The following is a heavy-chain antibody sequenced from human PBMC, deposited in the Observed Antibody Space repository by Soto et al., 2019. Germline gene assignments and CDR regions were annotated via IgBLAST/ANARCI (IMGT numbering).Heavy chain of an antibody. V-gene: IGHV1-3*01. CDR2: IHAGNGNT. D-gene: IGHD2-15*01. CDR3: ARGVAFLDY. Sequence: ASVKVSCKASGYTFSSYAIHWVRQAPGQGLEWMGWIHAGNGNTKYSQSFQGRVTISRDTSATTAYMELNSLRSEDTVVYYCARGVAFLDYWGQGTLVTVSS. J-gene: IGHJ4*02. CDR1: GYTFSSYA.